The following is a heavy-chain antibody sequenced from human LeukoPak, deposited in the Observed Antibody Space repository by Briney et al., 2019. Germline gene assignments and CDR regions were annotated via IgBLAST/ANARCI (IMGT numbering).Heavy chain of an antibody. Sequence: SETLSLTCTVSGGSISSYYWSWIRQPAGQGLDWIGRIYTSGSTNYNPSLKSRVTMSVDTSKNRFSLKLSSVTAADTAVYYCARAVEGIAAAPVYFDYWGQGTLVTVSS. J-gene: IGHJ4*02. D-gene: IGHD6-13*01. CDR2: IYTSGST. CDR1: GGSISSYY. V-gene: IGHV4-4*07. CDR3: ARAVEGIAAAPVYFDY.